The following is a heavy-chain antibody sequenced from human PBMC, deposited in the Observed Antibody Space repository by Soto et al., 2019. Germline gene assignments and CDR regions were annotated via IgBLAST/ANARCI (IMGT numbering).Heavy chain of an antibody. Sequence: LRLSCAASGFTFSSYDMHWVRQATGKGLEWVSAIGTAGDTYYPGSAKGRFTISRENAKNSLYLQMNSLRAGDSAVYYCARDLFTIFGVVIIPYGMDVWGQGTTVTVSS. CDR3: ARDLFTIFGVVIIPYGMDV. CDR1: GFTFSSYD. J-gene: IGHJ6*02. V-gene: IGHV3-13*01. CDR2: IGTAGDT. D-gene: IGHD3-3*01.